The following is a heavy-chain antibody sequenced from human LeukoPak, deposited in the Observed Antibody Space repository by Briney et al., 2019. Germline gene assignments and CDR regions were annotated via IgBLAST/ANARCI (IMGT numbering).Heavy chain of an antibody. CDR2: ITGSGGTT. V-gene: IGHV3-23*01. Sequence: GGSLRLSCAASGFTFSGYAMRWVRQAPGKGLEWVSTITGSGGTTYYADSAKGRFTISRDNSKNTLFLQMNSLRAEDTALYYCAKDLRGMVVIDFDYWGQGTLVTVSS. D-gene: IGHD2-15*01. CDR3: AKDLRGMVVIDFDY. CDR1: GFTFSGYA. J-gene: IGHJ4*02.